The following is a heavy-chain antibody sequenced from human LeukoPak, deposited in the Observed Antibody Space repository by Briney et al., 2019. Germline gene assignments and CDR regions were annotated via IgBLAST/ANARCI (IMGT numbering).Heavy chain of an antibody. CDR3: ARHTLVGARNAFDI. J-gene: IGHJ3*02. CDR2: IYYSGNT. D-gene: IGHD6-6*01. CDR1: GGSISSYY. V-gene: IGHV4-59*08. Sequence: SETLSLTCNVSGGSISSYYWSWIRQPPGKGLGWIGYIYYSGNTNYNPSLKSRVTISLDTSKNHFSLNLSSVTAADTAVYYCARHTLVGARNAFDIWGQGTKVTVSS.